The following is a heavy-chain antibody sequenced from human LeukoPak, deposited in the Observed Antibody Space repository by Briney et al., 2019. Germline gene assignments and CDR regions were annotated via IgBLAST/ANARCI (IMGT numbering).Heavy chain of an antibody. CDR1: GGSISSSSYY. CDR2: IYYSGST. D-gene: IGHD6-13*01. CDR3: ARGRRPEIAAAWYAEKYYFDY. J-gene: IGHJ4*02. Sequence: KPSETLSPTCTVSGGSISSSSYYWGWIRQPPGKGLEWIGSIYYSGSTYYNPSLKSRVTISVDTSKNQFSLKLSSVTAADTAVYYCARGRRPEIAAAWYAEKYYFDYWGQGTLVTVSS. V-gene: IGHV4-39*07.